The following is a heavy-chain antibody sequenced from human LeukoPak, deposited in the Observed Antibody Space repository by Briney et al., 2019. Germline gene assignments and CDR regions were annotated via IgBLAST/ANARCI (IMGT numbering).Heavy chain of an antibody. CDR1: GGSISSYY. V-gene: IGHV4-34*01. Sequence: SETLSLTCTVSGGSISSYYWSWIRQPPGKGLEWIGEINHSGSTNYNPSLKSRVTISVDTSKNQFSLKLSSVTAADTAVYYCARGARSDFWSGYREGDYWGQGTLVTVSS. J-gene: IGHJ4*02. CDR2: INHSGST. CDR3: ARGARSDFWSGYREGDY. D-gene: IGHD3-3*01.